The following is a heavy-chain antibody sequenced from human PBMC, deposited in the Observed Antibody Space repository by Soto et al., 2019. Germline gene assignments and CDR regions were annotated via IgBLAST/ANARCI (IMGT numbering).Heavy chain of an antibody. CDR3: ARRYYDSSGYHSGYYYGMDV. Sequence: QVQLVESGGGVVQPRRSLRLSCAASGFTFNSYAMHWVRQAPGKGLEWVAIISYDGSIKYYAYSVKGRFTISRDNSKNTLYLQMSSLRIEDTAVYYCARRYYDSSGYHSGYYYGMDVWGQGTTVPVYS. J-gene: IGHJ6*02. CDR1: GFTFNSYA. D-gene: IGHD3-22*01. CDR2: ISYDGSIK. V-gene: IGHV3-30-3*01.